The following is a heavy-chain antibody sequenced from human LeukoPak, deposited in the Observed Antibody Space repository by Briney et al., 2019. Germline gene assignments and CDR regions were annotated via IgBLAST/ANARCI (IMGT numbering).Heavy chain of an antibody. Sequence: SETLSLTCTVSGYSISSGYYWGWIRQPPGKGLEWIGSIYHSGSTYYNPSLKSRVTISVDTSKNQFSLKLSSVTAADTAVYYCARVTSIAVAGTYYWGQRTLVTVSS. J-gene: IGHJ4*02. V-gene: IGHV4-38-2*02. CDR2: IYHSGST. CDR3: ARVTSIAVAGTYY. D-gene: IGHD6-19*01. CDR1: GYSISSGYY.